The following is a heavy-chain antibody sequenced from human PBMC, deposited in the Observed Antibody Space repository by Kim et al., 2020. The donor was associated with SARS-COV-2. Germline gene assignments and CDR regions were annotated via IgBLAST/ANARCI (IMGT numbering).Heavy chain of an antibody. CDR3: TMATISGPYYYGMDV. V-gene: IGHV3-23*01. J-gene: IGHJ6*02. Sequence: DSVRGRFSISRDISKNTLYVQMNSLRAEATAVYYCTMATISGPYYYGMDVWGQGTTVTVSS. D-gene: IGHD5-12*01.